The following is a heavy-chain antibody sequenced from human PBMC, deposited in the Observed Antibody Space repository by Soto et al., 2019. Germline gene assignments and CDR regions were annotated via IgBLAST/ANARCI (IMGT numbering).Heavy chain of an antibody. CDR3: ARHSEWEYSLEYFQH. CDR1: GGSISSSSYY. CDR2: IYYSGST. D-gene: IGHD1-26*01. V-gene: IGHV4-39*01. J-gene: IGHJ1*01. Sequence: SETLSLTCTVSGGSISSSSYYWGWIRQPPGKGLEWIGSIYYSGSTYYNPSLKSRVTISVDTSKNQFSLKLSSVTAADTAVYYCARHSEWEYSLEYFQHWGQGTLVTVSS.